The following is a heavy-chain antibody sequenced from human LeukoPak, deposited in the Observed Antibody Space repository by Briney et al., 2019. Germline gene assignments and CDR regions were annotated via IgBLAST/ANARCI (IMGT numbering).Heavy chain of an antibody. D-gene: IGHD6-19*01. J-gene: IGHJ3*02. CDR3: AKANSVRGWYDAFDI. CDR1: GVIFSNYW. CDR2: INRDGSST. V-gene: IGHV3-74*01. Sequence: GGSLRLSCAASGVIFSNYWMHWVRQAPGKGLVWVSRINRDGSSTSYADSVKGRFTISRDNSKNTLYLQMNSLRAEDTAVYYCAKANSVRGWYDAFDIWGQGTMVTVSS.